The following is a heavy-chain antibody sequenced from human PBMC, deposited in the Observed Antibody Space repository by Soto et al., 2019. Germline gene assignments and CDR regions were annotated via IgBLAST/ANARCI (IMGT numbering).Heavy chain of an antibody. D-gene: IGHD3-16*01. CDR3: ARPVARVFGD. CDR2: IKEDGSQR. Sequence: EVQLEESGGGLVQPGGSLRLSCATSGFILRDTWMTWVRQAPGKGLEWVANIKEDGSQRYYVDSVKGRFTISRDNAKNLVLLQMNNLRVEDSAVYYCARPVARVFGDWGQGTLVTVSS. J-gene: IGHJ4*02. V-gene: IGHV3-7*03. CDR1: GFILRDTW.